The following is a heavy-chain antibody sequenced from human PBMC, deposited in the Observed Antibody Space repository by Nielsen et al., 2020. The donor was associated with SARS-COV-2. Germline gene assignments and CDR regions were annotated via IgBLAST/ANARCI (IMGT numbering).Heavy chain of an antibody. CDR3: AIRSSGYYNWFDP. CDR2: IYYSGST. Sequence: SETLSLTCTVSGGSISSSSYYWGWIRQPPGKGLEWLGSIYYSGSTYYNPSLKSRVTISVDTSKNQFSLKLSSVTAADTAVYYCAIRSSGYYNWFDPWGQGTLVTVSS. J-gene: IGHJ5*02. D-gene: IGHD3-22*01. V-gene: IGHV4-39*07. CDR1: GGSISSSSYY.